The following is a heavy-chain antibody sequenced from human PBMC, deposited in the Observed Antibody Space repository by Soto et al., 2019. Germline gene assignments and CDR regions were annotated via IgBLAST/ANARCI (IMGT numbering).Heavy chain of an antibody. J-gene: IGHJ4*02. D-gene: IGHD3-22*01. Sequence: QLQLQESGSGLVKPSQTLSLTCAVSGGSISSGGSSWTWIRQPPGKGLEWIGYNYHSGSTYYNPSLKSRVTLSVDRSKNQFSLKLTSVTAADTAVYYCARGAVVNFDSWGQGTLVTVSS. CDR1: GGSISSGGSS. V-gene: IGHV4-30-2*01. CDR3: ARGAVVNFDS. CDR2: NYHSGST.